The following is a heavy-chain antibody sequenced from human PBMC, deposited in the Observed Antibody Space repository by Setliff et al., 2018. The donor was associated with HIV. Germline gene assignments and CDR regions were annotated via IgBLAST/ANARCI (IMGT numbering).Heavy chain of an antibody. Sequence: HLGGSLRLSCTASGFTFSNAWMNWVRQAPGKGLEWVANINQDASKKYYVDSVKGRFTISRDNAKNSLSLQMNSLRVEDTAVYFCATILVNQQPYRYFDYWGQGTLVTVSS. CDR2: INQDASKK. V-gene: IGHV3-7*03. J-gene: IGHJ4*02. CDR1: GFTFSNAW. D-gene: IGHD6-13*01. CDR3: ATILVNQQPYRYFDY.